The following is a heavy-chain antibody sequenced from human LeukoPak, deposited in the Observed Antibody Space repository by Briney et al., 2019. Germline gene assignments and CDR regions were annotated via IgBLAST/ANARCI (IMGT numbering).Heavy chain of an antibody. CDR2: IYSGGST. J-gene: IGHJ4*02. CDR3: ARDLHPRLTGYFDY. V-gene: IGHV3-53*01. D-gene: IGHD3-16*01. CDR1: GFTVSSYY. Sequence: GGSLGLSCVASGFTVSSYYVSWVRQAPGKGLEWVSVIYSGGSTYYADSVEGRFTVSRDNSKNTLEMRSLRAEDTAVYYSARDLHPRLTGYFDYWGQGTLVTVSS.